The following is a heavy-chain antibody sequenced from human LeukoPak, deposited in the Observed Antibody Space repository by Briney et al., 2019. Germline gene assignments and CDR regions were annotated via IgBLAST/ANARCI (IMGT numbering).Heavy chain of an antibody. CDR2: IYYSGGT. CDR1: GGSISSYY. Sequence: SETLSLTCSVSGGSISSYYWSWIRQPPGKGLEWIGYIYYSGGTNYNPSPKSRVTISEDTSKNQFSLKLNSVTAADTAVYYCARQAYNYQFDYWGQGTLVTVSS. D-gene: IGHD5-24*01. CDR3: ARQAYNYQFDY. V-gene: IGHV4-59*01. J-gene: IGHJ4*02.